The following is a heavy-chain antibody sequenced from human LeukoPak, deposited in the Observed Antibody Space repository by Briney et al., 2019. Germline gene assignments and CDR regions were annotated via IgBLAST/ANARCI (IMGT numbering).Heavy chain of an antibody. V-gene: IGHV3-30*04. J-gene: IGHJ3*02. CDR3: ARDGSAFDI. Sequence: GGSLRLSCAASGFTFSDHYMDWVRQAPGKGLKWVAVISYDGSNKYYADSVKGRFTISRDNSKNTLYLQMNSLRAEDTAVYYCARDGSAFDIWGQGTMVTVSS. D-gene: IGHD1-26*01. CDR2: ISYDGSNK. CDR1: GFTFSDHY.